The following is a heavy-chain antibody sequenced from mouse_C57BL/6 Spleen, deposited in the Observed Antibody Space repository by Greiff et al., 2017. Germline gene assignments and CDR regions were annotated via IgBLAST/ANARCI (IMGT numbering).Heavy chain of an antibody. CDR1: GFTFSDYY. D-gene: IGHD2-4*01. V-gene: IGHV5-16*01. CDR2: INYDGSST. Sequence: EVKVVESEGGLVQPGSSMKLSCTASGFTFSDYYMAWVRQVPEKGLEWVANINYDGSSTYYLDSLKSRFIISRDNAKNILYLQMSSLKSEDTATYYCARGYDYFAYWGQGTLVTVSA. J-gene: IGHJ3*01. CDR3: ARGYDYFAY.